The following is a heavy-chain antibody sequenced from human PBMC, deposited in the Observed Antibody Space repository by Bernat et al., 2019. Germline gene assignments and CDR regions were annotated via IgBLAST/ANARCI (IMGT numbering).Heavy chain of an antibody. J-gene: IGHJ3*02. CDR2: IYYSGST. CDR3: ARRNYGDYDDSFDI. Sequence: QLQLQESGPGLVEPSETLSLTCTVSGGSVSSSRYYWGWIRQPPGKGLEWIGAIYYSGSTYYNPSLKSRATISVDTPRNQFSLRLSSVTAADTALYYCARRNYGDYDDSFDIWGQGTMVTVSS. CDR1: GGSVSSSRYY. V-gene: IGHV4-39*01. D-gene: IGHD4-17*01.